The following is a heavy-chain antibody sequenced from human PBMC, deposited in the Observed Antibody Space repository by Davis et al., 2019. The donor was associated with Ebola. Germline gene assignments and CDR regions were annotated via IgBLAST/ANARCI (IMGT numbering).Heavy chain of an antibody. D-gene: IGHD6-19*01. CDR3: VLWLVPYFDY. CDR2: IYYSGST. Sequence: MPSETLSLTCTVSGGSVSSGSYYWSWIRQPPGKGLEWIGYIYYSGSTNYNPSLKSRVTISVDTSKNQFSLKLSSVTAADTAVYYCVLWLVPYFDYWGQGTLVTVSS. V-gene: IGHV4-61*01. CDR1: GGSVSSGSYY. J-gene: IGHJ4*02.